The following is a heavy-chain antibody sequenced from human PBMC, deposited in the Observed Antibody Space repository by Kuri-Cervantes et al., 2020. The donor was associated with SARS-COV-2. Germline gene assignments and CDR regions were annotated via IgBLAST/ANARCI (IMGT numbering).Heavy chain of an antibody. D-gene: IGHD3-3*01. CDR2: ISGSGRST. Sequence: GGSLRLSCAASGFTFSSNAMTWVRQAPGKGLEWVSGISGSGRSTYYADSVKGRFTISRDNSKNTLHLQMNSLRAEDTAVYYCTTDGDYDFWSGYYDDYWGQGTLVTVSS. CDR1: GFTFSSNA. J-gene: IGHJ4*02. CDR3: TTDGDYDFWSGYYDDY. V-gene: IGHV3-23*01.